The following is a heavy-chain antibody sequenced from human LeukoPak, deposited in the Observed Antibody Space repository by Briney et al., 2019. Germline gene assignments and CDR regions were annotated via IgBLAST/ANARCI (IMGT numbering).Heavy chain of an antibody. J-gene: IGHJ4*02. CDR2: IYYSGST. CDR1: GGSISSGGYY. CDR3: ARVLYCSGGGCYHFDY. V-gene: IGHV4-31*03. Sequence: SETLSLTCTVSGGSISSGGYYWSWIRQHPGKGLEWIGYIYYSGSTYYNPSLKSRVTISVDTSKNQFSLKLSSVTAADTAVYYCARVLYCSGGGCYHFDYWGQGTLVTVSS. D-gene: IGHD2-15*01.